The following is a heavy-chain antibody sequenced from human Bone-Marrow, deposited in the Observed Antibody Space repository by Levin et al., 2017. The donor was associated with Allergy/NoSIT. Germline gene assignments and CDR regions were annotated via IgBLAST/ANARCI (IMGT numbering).Heavy chain of an antibody. CDR3: ARGKYYFPGCFDP. D-gene: IGHD3-10*01. CDR1: GDSINTYY. J-gene: IGHJ5*02. CDR2: IYFSGST. V-gene: IGHV4-59*01. Sequence: SETLSLTCTVSGDSINTYYWTWIRQPPGKGLEWIGHIYFSGSTKYNPSFTSRVAISVDTSKNPFSLQLTSVTAADTAVYYCARGKYYFPGCFDPWGQGSLVTVSS.